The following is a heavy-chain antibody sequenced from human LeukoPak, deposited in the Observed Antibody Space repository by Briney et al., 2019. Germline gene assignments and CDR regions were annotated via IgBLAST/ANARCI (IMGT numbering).Heavy chain of an antibody. CDR1: GFTFSSYG. J-gene: IGHJ4*02. Sequence: GGTLRLSCAASGFTFSSYGMSWVRQAPGKGLEWVSAISGSGGSTYYADSVKGRFTISRDNSKNTLYLQMNSLRAEDTAVYYCAKDPYYDSSGPHIGGQGTLVTVSS. CDR2: ISGSGGST. D-gene: IGHD3-22*01. V-gene: IGHV3-23*01. CDR3: AKDPYYDSSGPHI.